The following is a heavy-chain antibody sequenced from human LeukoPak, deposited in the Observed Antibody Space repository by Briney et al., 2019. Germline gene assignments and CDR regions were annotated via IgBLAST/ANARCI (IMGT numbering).Heavy chain of an antibody. D-gene: IGHD4-17*01. J-gene: IGHJ2*01. CDR2: INHSGST. Sequence: SETLSLTCAVYGGSFSGYYRSWIRQPPGKGLEWIGEINHSGSTNYNPSLKSRVTISVDTSKNQFSLKLSSVTAADTAVYYCARGLYGDYGWYFDLWGRGTLVTVSS. V-gene: IGHV4-34*01. CDR3: ARGLYGDYGWYFDL. CDR1: GGSFSGYY.